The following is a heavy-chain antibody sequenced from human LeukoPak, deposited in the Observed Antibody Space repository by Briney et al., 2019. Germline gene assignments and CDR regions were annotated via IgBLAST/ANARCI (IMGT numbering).Heavy chain of an antibody. CDR3: VKGYYDFDY. CDR2: ITYDGSNK. CDR1: GFTFSSYG. Sequence: PGGSLILSCAASGFTFSSYGMHWVRQAPGKGLEWVAVITYDGSNKYYADSVKGRFTMSRDNSKNTLYLQMNSLRTEDTAAYYCVKGYYDFDYWGQGTLVTVSS. J-gene: IGHJ4*02. D-gene: IGHD3-3*01. V-gene: IGHV3-30*18.